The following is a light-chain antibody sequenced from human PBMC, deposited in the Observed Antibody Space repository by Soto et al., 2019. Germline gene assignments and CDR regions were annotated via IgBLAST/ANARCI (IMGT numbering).Light chain of an antibody. J-gene: IGKJ1*01. CDR3: QHSYSTPRT. Sequence: DLQMTQSPSSLSASVGDRVTITCRASQSISSYLNWYQQKPRKAPKLLIYAASSLQSGVPSRFSGGGSGTDFTLTISSVQPEDFATYYCQHSYSTPRTFGQGTKVEIK. V-gene: IGKV1-39*01. CDR2: AAS. CDR1: QSISSY.